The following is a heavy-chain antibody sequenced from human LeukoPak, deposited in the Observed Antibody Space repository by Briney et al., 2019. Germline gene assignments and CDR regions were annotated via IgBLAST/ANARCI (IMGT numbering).Heavy chain of an antibody. CDR3: ARQNYATGSYHPFDP. CDR1: GYRFTSYW. CDR2: IYPGDSDT. J-gene: IGHJ5*02. Sequence: GESLKISCKGSGYRFTSYWIGWVRQMPGKGLEWMGIIYPGDSDTRYSPSFQGQITISVDKSISTAYVQWSSLKASDTAMYYCARQNYATGSYHPFDPWGQGTLVTVSS. D-gene: IGHD1-26*01. V-gene: IGHV5-51*01.